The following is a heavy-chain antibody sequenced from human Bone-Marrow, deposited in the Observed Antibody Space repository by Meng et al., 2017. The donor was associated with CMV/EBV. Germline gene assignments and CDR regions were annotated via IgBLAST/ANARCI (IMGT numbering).Heavy chain of an antibody. CDR3: ARGYLRVVVPAAPPRDDAFDI. V-gene: IGHV1-2*02. CDR1: EYTFIDHH. Sequence: ASVKVSCKASEYTFIDHHMHWVRQAPGQGLEWMGWINPYSGDRKYAQKFQGRVTLSRDTSISTAYMDLSRLRSDDTAVYYCARGYLRVVVPAAPPRDDAFDIWGQGTMVTVSS. J-gene: IGHJ3*02. D-gene: IGHD2-2*01. CDR2: INPYSGDR.